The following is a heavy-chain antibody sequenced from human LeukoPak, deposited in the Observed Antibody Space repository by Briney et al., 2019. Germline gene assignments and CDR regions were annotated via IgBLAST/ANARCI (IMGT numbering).Heavy chain of an antibody. CDR3: ARDYCSSTSCYYYMDV. J-gene: IGHJ6*03. D-gene: IGHD2-2*01. CDR2: IIPIFGTA. Sequence: SVKVSCKASGGTFSSYAISWVRQAPGQGLEWMGGIIPIFGTANYAQKFQGRVTITADESTSTAYMELSSLRSEDTAVYYCARDYCSSTSCYYYMDVWGKGTTVTVSS. V-gene: IGHV1-69*13. CDR1: GGTFSSYA.